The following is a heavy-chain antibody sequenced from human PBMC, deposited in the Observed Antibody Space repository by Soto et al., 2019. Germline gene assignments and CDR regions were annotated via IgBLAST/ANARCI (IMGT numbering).Heavy chain of an antibody. CDR1: GDSISSYY. CDR2: IYHSGST. J-gene: IGHJ4*02. CDR3: ARHYCRGGSCYLDY. V-gene: IGHV4-59*08. Sequence: QVQLQESGPGLVKPSETLSLTCTVSGDSISSYYWSWIRQPPGKGLEWIGNIYHSGSTNYSPSLTRRVTISVDTSKNQFSLKLTSVTAADTAVYSCARHYCRGGSCYLDYWGQGILVTVSS. D-gene: IGHD2-15*01.